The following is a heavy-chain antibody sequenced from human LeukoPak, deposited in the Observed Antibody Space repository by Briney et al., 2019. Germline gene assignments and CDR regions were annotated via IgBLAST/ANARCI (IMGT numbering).Heavy chain of an antibody. CDR3: ARVYYSNSYDYWYFDL. J-gene: IGHJ2*01. D-gene: IGHD6-13*01. CDR2: MYTSGST. Sequence: SETLSLTCTVSGGLISSGSYYWSWIRQPAGKGLEWIGRMYTSGSTNYNPSLKSRVTISVDTSKNQFSLKLSSVTAADTAVYYCARVYYSNSYDYWYFDLWGRGTLVTVSS. V-gene: IGHV4-61*02. CDR1: GGLISSGSYY.